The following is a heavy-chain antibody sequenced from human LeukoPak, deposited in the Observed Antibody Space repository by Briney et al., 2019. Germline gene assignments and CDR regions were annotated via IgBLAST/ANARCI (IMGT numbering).Heavy chain of an antibody. CDR3: ARHPRQYQLLSGFDP. V-gene: IGHV5-51*01. Sequence: GESLKISCKGSGYSFTSYWIGWVRQMPGKGLEWMGIIYPGDSDARYSPSFQGQVTISADKSISTAYLQWSSLKASDTAMYYCARHPRQYQLLSGFDPWGQGTLVTVSS. J-gene: IGHJ5*02. CDR1: GYSFTSYW. CDR2: IYPGDSDA. D-gene: IGHD2-2*01.